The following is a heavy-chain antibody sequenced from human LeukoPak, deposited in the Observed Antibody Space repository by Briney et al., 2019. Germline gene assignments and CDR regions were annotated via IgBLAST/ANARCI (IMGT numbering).Heavy chain of an antibody. CDR1: GYTFTTYG. J-gene: IGHJ5*02. Sequence: ASVKVSCKASGYTFTTYGISWVRQAPGQGLEWMGWVSGNNGNTNYAQKLQGRVTMTTDTSTNTAYMELRSLRSDDTAVYYCARCGVVAATPAWFDPWGQGTLVTVSS. CDR2: VSGNNGNT. CDR3: ARCGVVAATPAWFDP. D-gene: IGHD2-15*01. V-gene: IGHV1-18*01.